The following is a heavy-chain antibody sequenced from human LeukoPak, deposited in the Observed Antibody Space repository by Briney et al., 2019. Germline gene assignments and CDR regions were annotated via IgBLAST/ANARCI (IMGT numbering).Heavy chain of an antibody. V-gene: IGHV3-11*03. D-gene: IGHD1-26*01. CDR2: ISSSSSYT. Sequence: GGSLRLSCAASGFTFSDYYMSWIRQASGKGLEWVSYISSSSSYTNYADSVKGRFTISRDNAKNSLYLQMNSLRAEDTAVYYCASVVGATGDWFDPWGQGTLVTVSS. J-gene: IGHJ5*02. CDR3: ASVVGATGDWFDP. CDR1: GFTFSDYY.